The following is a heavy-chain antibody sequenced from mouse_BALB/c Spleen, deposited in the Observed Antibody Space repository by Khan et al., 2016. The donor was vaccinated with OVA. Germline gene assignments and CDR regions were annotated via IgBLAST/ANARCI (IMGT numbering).Heavy chain of an antibody. CDR1: GYTFTDYA. Sequence: QVQLKESGPELVRPGVSVKISCKGSGYTFTDYAMHWVKQSHAKSLEWIGLISTYSGNTNYNQKFKGKATMTVDKSSSPAYMELARLTSEDSRICYCARPAYDGYYDYWGQGTTLTVSS. J-gene: IGHJ2*01. CDR2: ISTYSGNT. D-gene: IGHD2-3*01. V-gene: IGHV1S137*01. CDR3: ARPAYDGYYDY.